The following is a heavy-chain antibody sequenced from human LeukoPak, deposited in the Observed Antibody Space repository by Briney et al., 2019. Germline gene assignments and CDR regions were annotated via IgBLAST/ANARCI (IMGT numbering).Heavy chain of an antibody. J-gene: IGHJ5*02. D-gene: IGHD6-13*01. CDR2: ISAYNGNT. CDR1: GYTFTSYD. V-gene: IGHV1-18*01. CDR3: ARGSEVGSSWYSNWFDP. Sequence: ASVKVSCKASGYTFTSYDINWVRQATGQGLEWMGWISAYNGNTNYAQKLQGRVTMTTDTSTSTAYMELRSLRSDDTAVYYCARGSEVGSSWYSNWFDPWGQGTLVTVSS.